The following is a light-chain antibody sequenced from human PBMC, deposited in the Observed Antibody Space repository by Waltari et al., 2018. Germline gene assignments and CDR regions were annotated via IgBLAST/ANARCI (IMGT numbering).Light chain of an antibody. CDR1: QSVSSSY. CDR3: QQYGSSPLYT. Sequence: VLAHSPGTLALSPGERATHTCRASQSVSSSYLAWYQQKPGQAPRLLIYGASSRATGIPDRFSGSGSGTDFTLTISRLEPEDFAVYYCQQYGSSPLYTFGQGTKLEIK. J-gene: IGKJ2*01. CDR2: GAS. V-gene: IGKV3-20*01.